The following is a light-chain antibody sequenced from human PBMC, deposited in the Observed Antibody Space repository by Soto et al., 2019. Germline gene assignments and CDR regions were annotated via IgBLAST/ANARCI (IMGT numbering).Light chain of an antibody. CDR2: DAS. Sequence: EIVLTQSPATLSLSPGERATLSCRASQSVSSYLAWYQQKPGQAPRLLIYDASNRATGIPARFSGSGSGTDFTLTTSSLEPEVFAVYYCQQRSNWPRVYTLGQGTKLEIK. CDR1: QSVSSY. CDR3: QQRSNWPRVYT. V-gene: IGKV3-11*01. J-gene: IGKJ2*01.